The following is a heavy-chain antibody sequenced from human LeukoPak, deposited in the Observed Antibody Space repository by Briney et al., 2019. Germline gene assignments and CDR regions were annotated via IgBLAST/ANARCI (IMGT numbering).Heavy chain of an antibody. D-gene: IGHD1-26*01. Sequence: GRSLRLSCAASGFTFSSYGMHWVRQAPGKGLEWVAVIWYDGSNKYYADSVKGRFTISRDNSKNTLYLQMNSLRAEDTAVYYCAVSSGSVGIYYIDCWGQGTLVTVSS. CDR2: IWYDGSNK. CDR3: AVSSGSVGIYYIDC. V-gene: IGHV3-33*01. J-gene: IGHJ4*02. CDR1: GFTFSSYG.